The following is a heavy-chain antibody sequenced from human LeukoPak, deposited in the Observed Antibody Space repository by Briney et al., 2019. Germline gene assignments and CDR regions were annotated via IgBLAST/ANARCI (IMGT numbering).Heavy chain of an antibody. D-gene: IGHD1-26*01. V-gene: IGHV4-59*01. J-gene: IGHJ3*02. CDR2: INHSADT. CDR1: DGPITTYY. Sequence: PSETLSLTCTVSDGPITTYYWNWIRQPPGKGLEWIGYINHSADTSYNPSLKSRVTISVATSKNQFSLKLNSVTAADTAVYYCARAFRERIRSFDIWGQGTLVTVSS. CDR3: ARAFRERIRSFDI.